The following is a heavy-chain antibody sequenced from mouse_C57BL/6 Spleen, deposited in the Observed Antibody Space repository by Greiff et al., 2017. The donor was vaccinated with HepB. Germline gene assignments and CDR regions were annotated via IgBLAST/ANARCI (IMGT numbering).Heavy chain of an antibody. CDR3: AKGIYYYGSSDDY. CDR2: IYPGSGST. CDR1: GYTFTSYW. V-gene: IGHV1-55*01. Sequence: QVQLKQPGAELVKPGASVKMSCKASGYTFTSYWITWVKQRPGQGLEWIGDIYPGSGSTNYNEKFKSKATLTVDTSSSTAYMQLSSLTSEDSAVYYCAKGIYYYGSSDDYWGQGTTLTVSS. J-gene: IGHJ2*01. D-gene: IGHD1-1*01.